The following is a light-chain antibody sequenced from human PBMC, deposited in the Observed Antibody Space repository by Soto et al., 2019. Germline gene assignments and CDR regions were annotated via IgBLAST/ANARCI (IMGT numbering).Light chain of an antibody. Sequence: DIQMTQSPSSLSASVGDRVTITCRASQDIRSDLGWFQQKPGKAPKRLIYAASTLESGVPSRFSGSRSGTEVTLTISSLQPEDFATYYCLQHHSYPFTFGPGTKVDIK. CDR1: QDIRSD. CDR2: AAS. J-gene: IGKJ3*01. CDR3: LQHHSYPFT. V-gene: IGKV1-17*01.